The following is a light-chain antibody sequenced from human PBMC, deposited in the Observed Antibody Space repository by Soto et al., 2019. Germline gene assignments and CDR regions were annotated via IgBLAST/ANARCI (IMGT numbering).Light chain of an antibody. CDR2: EVS. V-gene: IGLV2-14*01. CDR1: SSDVGGYNY. Sequence: QSVLTQPASVSGSPGQSITISCTGTSSDVGGYNYVSWYQQHPGKAPKLMIYEVSNRPSGVSNRFSGSKSGNTASLTISGLQSEDEADYYCSSYTSIDVLGNGTKVTVL. CDR3: SSYTSIDV. J-gene: IGLJ1*01.